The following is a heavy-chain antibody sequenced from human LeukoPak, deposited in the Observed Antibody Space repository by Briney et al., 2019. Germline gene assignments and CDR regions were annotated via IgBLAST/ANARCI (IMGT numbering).Heavy chain of an antibody. CDR2: IYHSGST. CDR3: ARGVVTTYYFDY. V-gene: IGHV4-38-2*02. D-gene: IGHD2-21*02. Sequence: SETLSLTCTVSGYSISSGYYWGWIRQPPGKGLEWIGSIYHSGSTYYNPSLKSRVTISVDTSKNQFSLKLSSVTAADTAVYYCARGVVTTYYFDYWGQGTLVTVSS. CDR1: GYSISSGYY. J-gene: IGHJ4*02.